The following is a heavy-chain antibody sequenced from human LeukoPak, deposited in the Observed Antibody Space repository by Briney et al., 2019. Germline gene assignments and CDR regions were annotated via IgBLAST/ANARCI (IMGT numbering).Heavy chain of an antibody. CDR1: GGSFSGYY. CDR2: MNHSGST. CDR3: ARDPFPSLYGSGSFAV. J-gene: IGHJ6*04. Sequence: PSETLSLTCAVYGGSFSGYYWSWIRQPPGKGLEWIGEMNHSGSTNYNPSLKSRVTISVDTSKNQFSVKLSSVTAADTAVYYCARDPFPSLYGSGSFAVWGKGTTVTISS. D-gene: IGHD3-10*01. V-gene: IGHV4-34*01.